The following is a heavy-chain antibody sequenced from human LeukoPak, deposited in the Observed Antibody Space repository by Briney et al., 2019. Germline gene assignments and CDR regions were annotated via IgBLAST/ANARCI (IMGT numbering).Heavy chain of an antibody. CDR3: ARDPSGSSGYYSDY. CDR1: GYSISSGYY. D-gene: IGHD3-22*01. V-gene: IGHV4-38-2*02. Sequence: SETLSLTCTVSGYSISSGYYWGWIRQPPGKGLEWIGSIYHSGSTYYNPSLKSRVTISVDTSKNQFSLKLSTVTAADTAVYYCARDPSGSSGYYSDYWGQGTLVAVSS. J-gene: IGHJ4*02. CDR2: IYHSGST.